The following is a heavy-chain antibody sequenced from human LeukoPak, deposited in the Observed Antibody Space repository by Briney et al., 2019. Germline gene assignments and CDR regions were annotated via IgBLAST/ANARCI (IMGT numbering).Heavy chain of an antibody. CDR1: GFTFSSYE. D-gene: IGHD6-13*01. Sequence: GGSLRLSCAASGFTFSSYEMNWVRQAPGKGLEWVSYISSSGSTIYYADSVKGRFTISRDNSKNTLYLQMNSLRAEDTAVYYCAKGWYSSSWYFDYWGQGTLVTVSS. J-gene: IGHJ4*02. CDR2: ISSSGSTI. V-gene: IGHV3-48*03. CDR3: AKGWYSSSWYFDY.